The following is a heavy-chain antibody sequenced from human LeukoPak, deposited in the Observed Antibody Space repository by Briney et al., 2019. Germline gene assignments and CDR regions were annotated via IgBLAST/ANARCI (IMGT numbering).Heavy chain of an antibody. CDR1: GGSISSSSYY. J-gene: IGHJ4*02. Sequence: SETLSLTCTVSGGSISSSSYYWGWIRQPPGKGLEWIGSIYYSGSTYYNPSLKSRVTISVDTSKNQFSLKLSSVTAADTAVYYCASTDPYNYYDSSGYYPELYFDYWGQGTLVTVSS. D-gene: IGHD3-22*01. CDR2: IYYSGST. CDR3: ASTDPYNYYDSSGYYPELYFDY. V-gene: IGHV4-39*01.